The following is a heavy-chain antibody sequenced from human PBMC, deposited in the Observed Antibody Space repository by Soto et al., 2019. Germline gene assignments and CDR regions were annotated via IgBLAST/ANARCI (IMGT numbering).Heavy chain of an antibody. D-gene: IGHD6-19*01. CDR3: ARGIEGWYQGRYYYGMDV. CDR1: GGSVSSGSYY. V-gene: IGHV4-61*01. CDR2: IYYSGST. Sequence: QVQLQESGPGLVKPSETLSLTCTVSGGSVSSGSYYWSWIRQPPEKGLEWIGYIYYSGSTNYNPSLKSRVTISVDTSKNQFSLKLSSVTAADTAVYYCARGIEGWYQGRYYYGMDVWGQGTKVTVSS. J-gene: IGHJ6*02.